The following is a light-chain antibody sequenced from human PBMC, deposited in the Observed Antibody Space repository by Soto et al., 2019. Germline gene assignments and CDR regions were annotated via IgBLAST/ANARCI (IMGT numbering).Light chain of an antibody. J-gene: IGKJ2*01. CDR3: MQGTHWYT. CDR2: KVS. CDR1: QSLVYSDGNTY. V-gene: IGKV2-30*01. Sequence: DVVMTQSPLSLPVTLGQPASISCRSSQSLVYSDGNTYLNWFQQRPGQSPRRLIHKVSNRDSGVPDRFSGGGSGSDFTLKIIRVEAEDVGVYYCMQGTHWYTFGQGTKLEI.